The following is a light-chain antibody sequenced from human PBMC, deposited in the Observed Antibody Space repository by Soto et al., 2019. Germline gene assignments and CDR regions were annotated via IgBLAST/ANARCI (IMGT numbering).Light chain of an antibody. CDR1: QSINNL. Sequence: DVQMTQSPSTLSASVGDRVTITCRASQSINNLLAWYQQKPGKAPKFLIYDVSTLESGVPSRFSGSGSGTEFTLTISSLQPEDFATYCCQQYERYPLTFGGGTKVDSK. CDR2: DVS. CDR3: QQYERYPLT. V-gene: IGKV1-5*01. J-gene: IGKJ4*01.